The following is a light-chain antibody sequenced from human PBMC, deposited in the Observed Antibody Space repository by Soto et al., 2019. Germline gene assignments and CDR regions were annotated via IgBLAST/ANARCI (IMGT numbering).Light chain of an antibody. V-gene: IGLV2-23*02. CDR2: EVD. CDR3: SSSEGSRGV. J-gene: IGLJ3*02. CDR1: TSDVGIYNL. Sequence: QSALTQPASVSGSPGQSITISCSGTTSDVGIYNLVSWYQQHPGKAPKLVIYEVDKRPSGVSHRFSGSRSGNTASLTISGLHSEDDADYYCSSSEGSRGVFGGGTKLTVL.